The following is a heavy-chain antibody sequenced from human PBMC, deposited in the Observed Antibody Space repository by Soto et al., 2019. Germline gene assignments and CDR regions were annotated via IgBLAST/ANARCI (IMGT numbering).Heavy chain of an antibody. J-gene: IGHJ6*03. CDR1: GFTFSNAW. V-gene: IGHV3-15*01. CDR3: TTVFLPGGGDSHYYYYMDV. Sequence: EVQLVESGGGLVKPGGSLRLSCAASGFTFSNAWMSWVRQAPGKGLEWVGRIKSKTDGGTTDYAAPVKGRFTISRDDSKYTLYLQMNRLKNEDKAEYYCTTVFLPGGGDSHYYYYMDVWGKGTTVTVSS. CDR2: IKSKTDGGTT. D-gene: IGHD3-16*01.